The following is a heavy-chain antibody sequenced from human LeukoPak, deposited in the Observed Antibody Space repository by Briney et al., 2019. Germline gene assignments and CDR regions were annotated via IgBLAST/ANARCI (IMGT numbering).Heavy chain of an antibody. CDR1: GGSISSGSYY. CDR3: ASTIAAAGTRSFDY. J-gene: IGHJ4*02. Sequence: SETLPLTCTVPGGSISSGSYYWSWIRQPAGKGLEWIGRIYTSGSTNYNPSLKSRVTISVDTSKNQFSLKLSSVTAADTAVYYCASTIAAAGTRSFDYWGQGTLVTVSS. D-gene: IGHD6-13*01. V-gene: IGHV4-61*02. CDR2: IYTSGST.